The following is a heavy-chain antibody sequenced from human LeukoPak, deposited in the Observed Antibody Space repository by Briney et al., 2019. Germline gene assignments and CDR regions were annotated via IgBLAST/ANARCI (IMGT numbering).Heavy chain of an antibody. J-gene: IGHJ4*02. Sequence: GGSLRLSCTASGFTFGDYAMSWFRHAPGKGLVWVSYINTDGSTTSYADSVKGRFTISRDNAKNTLYLQMNSLRAEDTAVYYCARSDGYLGYWGQGTLVTVSS. CDR2: INTDGSTT. V-gene: IGHV3-74*01. CDR1: GFTFGDYA. D-gene: IGHD3-22*01. CDR3: ARSDGYLGY.